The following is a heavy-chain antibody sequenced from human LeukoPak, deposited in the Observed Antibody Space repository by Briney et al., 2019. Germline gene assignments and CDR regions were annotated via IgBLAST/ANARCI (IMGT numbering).Heavy chain of an antibody. CDR3: ARDRFAGSGYFDY. D-gene: IGHD3-22*01. V-gene: IGHV3-30*03. CDR2: ISYDGRNK. Sequence: GGSLRLSCAASGFTFSSYGMHWVRQAPGKGLEWVAVISYDGRNKYYADSVKGRFTISRDNSKNTLYLQMNSLRDEDTAVYYCARDRFAGSGYFDYWGQGILVTVSS. CDR1: GFTFSSYG. J-gene: IGHJ4*02.